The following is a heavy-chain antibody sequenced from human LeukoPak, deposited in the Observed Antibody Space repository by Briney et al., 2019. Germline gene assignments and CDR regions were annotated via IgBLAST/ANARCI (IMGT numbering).Heavy chain of an antibody. D-gene: IGHD4-23*01. CDR1: GYTFTGYY. V-gene: IGHV1-3*03. CDR2: INAGNGNT. J-gene: IGHJ4*02. CDR3: ARGGTVVTPVMDY. Sequence: ASVKVSCKASGYTFTGYYMHWVRQAPGQTLEWMGWINAGNGNTKYSQEFQGRVTITRDTSASTAYMELSSLRSEDMAVYYCARGGTVVTPVMDYWGQGTLVTVSS.